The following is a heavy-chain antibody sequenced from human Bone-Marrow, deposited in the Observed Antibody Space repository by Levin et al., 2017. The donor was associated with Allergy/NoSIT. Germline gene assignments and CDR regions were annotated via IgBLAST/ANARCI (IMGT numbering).Heavy chain of an antibody. CDR3: ARELADGAFDI. V-gene: IGHV3-33*01. Sequence: PGGSLRLSCAASGFTFSSYGMHWVRQAPGKGLEWVAVIWYDGSNKYYANSVKGRFTISRDNSKNTLYLQMNSLRAEDTAVYYCARELADGAFDIWGQGTMVTVSS. D-gene: IGHD3-3*02. CDR2: IWYDGSNK. J-gene: IGHJ3*02. CDR1: GFTFSSYG.